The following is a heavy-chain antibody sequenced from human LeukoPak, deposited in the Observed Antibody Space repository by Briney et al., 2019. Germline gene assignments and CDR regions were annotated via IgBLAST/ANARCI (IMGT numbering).Heavy chain of an antibody. J-gene: IGHJ3*02. Sequence: SVKVSCRASGFTFRTSTVQWVRQARRQRLEWIGWVSVGSGMTKYAHSLQERLSITRDMSTGTAYMELGSLTSDDTAVYYCAAELNGVNSDCCNFEIWGQGTMVTVSS. D-gene: IGHD4-23*01. CDR3: AAELNGVNSDCCNFEI. CDR2: VSVGSGMT. CDR1: GFTFRTST. V-gene: IGHV1-58*01.